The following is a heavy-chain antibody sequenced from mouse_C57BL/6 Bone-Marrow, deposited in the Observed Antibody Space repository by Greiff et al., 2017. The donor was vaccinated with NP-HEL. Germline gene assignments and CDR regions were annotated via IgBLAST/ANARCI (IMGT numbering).Heavy chain of an antibody. V-gene: IGHV1-59*01. CDR1: GYTFTSYW. Sequence: VQLQQSGAELVRPGTSVKLSCKASGYTFTSYWMHWVKQRPGQGLEWIGVIDPSDSYTNYNQKFKGKATLTVDTSSSTAYMQLSSLTSEDSAVYYCARDGNYYFDYWGQGTTLTVSS. CDR3: ARDGNYYFDY. D-gene: IGHD2-1*01. J-gene: IGHJ2*01. CDR2: IDPSDSYT.